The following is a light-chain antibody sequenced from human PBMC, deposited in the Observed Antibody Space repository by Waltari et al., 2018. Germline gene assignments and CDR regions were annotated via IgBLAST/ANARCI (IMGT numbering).Light chain of an antibody. CDR1: SSDVGGYNY. J-gene: IGLJ1*01. CDR3: CSYPGSYTFV. CDR2: DVS. Sequence: QSALTQPRSVSGSPGQSVTISCTGTSSDVGGYNYVSWYQQHPGKAPKLMIYDVSKRPSGVPDRFSGSKSGNTASLTISGLQAEDDADYYCCSYPGSYTFVFGTGTKVTVL. V-gene: IGLV2-11*01.